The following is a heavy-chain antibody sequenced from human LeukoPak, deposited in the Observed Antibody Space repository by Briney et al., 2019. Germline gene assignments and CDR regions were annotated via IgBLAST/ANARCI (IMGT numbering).Heavy chain of an antibody. Sequence: GRSLRLSCAASGFTFDDYAMHWVRQAPGKGLEWVSGISWNSGSIGYADSVKGRFTISRDNAKNSLYLQMNSLRAEDTALYYCAKDSGSYETFDYWGQGTLVTVSS. D-gene: IGHD1-26*01. CDR3: AKDSGSYETFDY. CDR1: GFTFDDYA. CDR2: ISWNSGSI. V-gene: IGHV3-9*01. J-gene: IGHJ4*02.